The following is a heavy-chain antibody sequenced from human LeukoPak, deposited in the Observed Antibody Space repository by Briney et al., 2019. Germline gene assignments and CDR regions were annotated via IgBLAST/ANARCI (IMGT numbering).Heavy chain of an antibody. J-gene: IGHJ4*02. V-gene: IGHV4-31*03. CDR3: ARVRHTDDYGDYEDY. Sequence: SETLSLTCTASGGSISSGGYYWSWIRQHPGKGLEWIGYIYYSGSTYYNPSLKSRVTISVDTSKNQFSLKPSSVTAADTAVYYCARVRHTDDYGDYEDYWGQGTLVTVSS. CDR2: IYYSGST. D-gene: IGHD4-17*01. CDR1: GGSISSGGYY.